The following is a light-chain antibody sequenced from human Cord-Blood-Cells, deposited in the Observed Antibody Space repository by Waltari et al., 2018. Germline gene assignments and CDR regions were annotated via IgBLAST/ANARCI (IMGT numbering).Light chain of an antibody. CDR2: EVS. V-gene: IGLV2-8*01. J-gene: IGLJ1*01. CDR1: SSDVGGSND. CDR3: SSYAGSNNLV. Sequence: QPALTQPPSASGSPGQSVSISCTGTSSDVGGSNDVSWYQQHPGKAPKLMVYEVSKRPSGVPDRFSGSKSGNAASLTVSGLQAEDEADYYCSSYAGSNNLVFGTGTKVTVL.